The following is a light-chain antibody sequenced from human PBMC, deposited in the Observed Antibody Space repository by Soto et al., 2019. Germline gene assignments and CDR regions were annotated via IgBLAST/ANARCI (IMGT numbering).Light chain of an antibody. CDR3: AAWDDSLVV. CDR1: SSNIGSNY. Sequence: QLVLTQPPSASGTPGQRVTISCSGSSSNIGSNYVYWYQQLPGTAPKLLIYRNNQRPSGVPGRFSGSKSGTSASLAISGLRSEDEADYYCAAWDDSLVVFGGGTKLTVL. J-gene: IGLJ2*01. V-gene: IGLV1-47*01. CDR2: RNN.